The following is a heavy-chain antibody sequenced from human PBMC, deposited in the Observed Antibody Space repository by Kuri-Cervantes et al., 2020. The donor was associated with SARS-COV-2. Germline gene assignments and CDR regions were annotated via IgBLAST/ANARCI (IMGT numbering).Heavy chain of an antibody. V-gene: IGHV4-59*01. CDR1: GGSISSYY. CDR2: IYYSGST. Sequence: SETLSLTCTVSGGSISSYYWSWIRQPPGKGLEWIGYIYYSGSTNYNPSLKSRVTISVDTSKNQFSLKLSSVTAADTAVYYCARLTYYYDSSGSTIDAFDIWGQGTMVTVSS. D-gene: IGHD3-22*01. J-gene: IGHJ3*02. CDR3: ARLTYYYDSSGSTIDAFDI.